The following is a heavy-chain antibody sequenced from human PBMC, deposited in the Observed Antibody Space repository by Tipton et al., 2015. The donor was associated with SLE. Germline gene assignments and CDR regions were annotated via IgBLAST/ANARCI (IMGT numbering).Heavy chain of an antibody. CDR1: GGSMRNYY. CDR2: IYHTGST. CDR3: ARVPFYYYYYMDV. Sequence: TLSLTYTVSGGSMRNYYWSWIRQPPGKGLEWIGYIYHTGSTHYNPSLKSRLTISVDTSKNQFSLKLSSVTAADTAVYYCARVPFYYYYYMDVWGKGTTVTVSS. V-gene: IGHV4-59*01. J-gene: IGHJ6*03.